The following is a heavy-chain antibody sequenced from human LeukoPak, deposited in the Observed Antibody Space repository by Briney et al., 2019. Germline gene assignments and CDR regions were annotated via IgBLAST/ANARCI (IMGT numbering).Heavy chain of an antibody. CDR2: ISSSSSYI. J-gene: IGHJ3*02. CDR1: GFTFSSYS. CDR3: AKDRAGSAFDDDAFDI. D-gene: IGHD5-12*01. Sequence: PGGSLRLSCAASGFTFSSYSMNWVRQAPGKGLEWVSSISSSSSYIYYADSVKGRFTISRDNAKNSLYLQMNSLRAEDTAVYYCAKDRAGSAFDDDAFDIWGQGTMVTVSS. V-gene: IGHV3-21*04.